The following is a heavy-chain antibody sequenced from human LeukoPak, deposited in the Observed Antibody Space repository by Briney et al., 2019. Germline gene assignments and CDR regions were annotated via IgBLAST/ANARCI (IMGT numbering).Heavy chain of an antibody. D-gene: IGHD3-22*01. V-gene: IGHV1-18*01. CDR1: GYTFTSYG. CDR3: ARDIGRITMIVALDY. CDR2: VSAYNGNT. Sequence: ASVKVSCKASGYTFTSYGISWVRQAPGQGLEWMGWVSAYNGNTDYAQKLQGRVTMTTDTSTSAAYMELRSLRSDDTAVYYCARDIGRITMIVALDYWGQGTLVTVSS. J-gene: IGHJ4*02.